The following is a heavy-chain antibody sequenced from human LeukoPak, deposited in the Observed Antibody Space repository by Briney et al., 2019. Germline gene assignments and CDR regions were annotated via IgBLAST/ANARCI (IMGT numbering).Heavy chain of an antibody. J-gene: IGHJ4*02. CDR2: ISGSGGST. Sequence: PGGSLRLSCAASGFTFSSYAMSCVRQAPGKGLEWVSAISGSGGSTYYADSVKGRFTISRDNSKNTLYLQMNSLRAEDTAVYYCAKDLRGGIVVVTPFDYWGQGTLVTVSS. CDR3: AKDLRGGIVVVTPFDY. CDR1: GFTFSSYA. D-gene: IGHD2-21*02. V-gene: IGHV3-23*01.